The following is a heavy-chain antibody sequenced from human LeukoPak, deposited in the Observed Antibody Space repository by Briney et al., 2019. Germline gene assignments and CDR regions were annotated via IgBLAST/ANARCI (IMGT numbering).Heavy chain of an antibody. CDR2: VNPNSGNT. D-gene: IGHD6-13*01. CDR1: GYTFTSYD. Sequence: ASVKVSCKASGYTFTSYDINWVRQATGQGLEWMGWVNPNSGNTGNAQKFQGRVTMTRNTSISTAYMELSSLRSEDTAVYYCARGLSPGIAAAGYWGQGTLVTVSS. J-gene: IGHJ4*02. CDR3: ARGLSPGIAAAGY. V-gene: IGHV1-8*01.